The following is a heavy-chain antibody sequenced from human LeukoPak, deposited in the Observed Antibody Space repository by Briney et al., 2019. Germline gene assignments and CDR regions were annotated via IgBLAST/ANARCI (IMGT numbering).Heavy chain of an antibody. CDR2: FYTSGSP. D-gene: IGHD4-17*01. J-gene: IGHJ3*02. Sequence: PSETLSLTCTVSGGSISSYYWSWIRQPAGKGLEWIGRFYTSGSPNYNPSLKSRVTMSVDKSKKQFSLKVTSVTAADTAVYYCARGGYGDYGDAFDIWGQGTMVTV. CDR3: ARGGYGDYGDAFDI. CDR1: GGSISSYY. V-gene: IGHV4-4*07.